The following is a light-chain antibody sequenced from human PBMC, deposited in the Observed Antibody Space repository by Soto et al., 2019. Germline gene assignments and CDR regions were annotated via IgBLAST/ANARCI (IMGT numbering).Light chain of an antibody. CDR1: QSIRSGY. CDR2: GAS. Sequence: EIVLTQSPGNLSLSPGERTTLSCRASQSIRSGYLAWYQQKPGQAPRLLIYGASTRATGIPARFSGSGSGTEFTLTISSLQSEDFAVYYCQQYNNWPPWTFGQGTQV. J-gene: IGKJ1*01. V-gene: IGKV3-15*01. CDR3: QQYNNWPPWT.